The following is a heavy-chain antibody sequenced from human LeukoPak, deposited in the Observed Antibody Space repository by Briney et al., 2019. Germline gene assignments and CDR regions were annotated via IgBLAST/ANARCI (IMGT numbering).Heavy chain of an antibody. D-gene: IGHD3-9*01. J-gene: IGHJ4*02. CDR2: ISWNSGSI. CDR1: GFTFDDYA. V-gene: IGHV3-9*01. CDR3: TTDSDYDILTGYYPPDY. Sequence: PGGSLRLSCAASGFTFDDYAMHWVRQAPGKGLEWVSGISWNSGSIGYADSVKGRFTISRDDSKNTLYLQMNSLKTEDTAVYYCTTDSDYDILTGYYPPDYWGQGTLVTVSS.